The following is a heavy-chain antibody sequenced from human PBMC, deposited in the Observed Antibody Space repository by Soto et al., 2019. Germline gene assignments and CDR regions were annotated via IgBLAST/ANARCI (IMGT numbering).Heavy chain of an antibody. V-gene: IGHV1-18*01. CDR3: ARDLGPPNWFDS. D-gene: IGHD2-8*01. CDR2: ISGYNGNT. CDR1: GYAFSGYR. J-gene: IGHJ5*01. Sequence: QVQLVQSGAEMKQPGASVKVSCKTSGYAFSGYRLSWVRQGPGQGLEWMGWISGYNGNTDYAQKFQGRVTMTTDTSTSTAYMELRSLRSDDTAVYDCARDLGPPNWFDSWGQGTLVTVSS.